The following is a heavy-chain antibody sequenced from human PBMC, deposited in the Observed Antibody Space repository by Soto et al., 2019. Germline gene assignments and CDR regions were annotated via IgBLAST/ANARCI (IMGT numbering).Heavy chain of an antibody. V-gene: IGHV4-30-2*01. D-gene: IGHD2-21*01. Sequence: QLQLQEYGSGLVKPSKTLSLTCAVSGGSISSRGYSWSWIRQPPGKGLELIGYIYHGSTYYNPSLRIRVTISVDRSKNQFSLKRSSVTAAYPAVYYGARGSVVAIYYCGHGTLVTFFS. CDR1: GGSISSRGYS. CDR3: ARGSVVAIYY. CDR2: IYHGST. J-gene: IGHJ4*01.